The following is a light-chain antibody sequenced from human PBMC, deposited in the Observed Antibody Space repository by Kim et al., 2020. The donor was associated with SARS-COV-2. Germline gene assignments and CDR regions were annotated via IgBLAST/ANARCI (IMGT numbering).Light chain of an antibody. CDR1: QSISSW. CDR2: KAS. J-gene: IGKJ1*01. V-gene: IGKV1-5*03. CDR3: QQYNSYSWT. Sequence: ASEGDRVTITCRASQSISSWLAWYQQKPGKAPKLLIYKASSLESGVPSRFSGSGSGTEFTLTISSLQPDDFATYYCQQYNSYSWTFGQGTKVDIK.